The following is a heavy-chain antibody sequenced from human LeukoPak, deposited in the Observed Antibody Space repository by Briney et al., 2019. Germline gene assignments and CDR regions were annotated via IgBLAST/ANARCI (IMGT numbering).Heavy chain of an antibody. Sequence: ETLSLTCTVSGGSISSYYWSWIRQPPGKGLEWIGYIYYSGSTNYNPSLKSRVTISVDTSKNQFSLKLSSVTAADTAMYYCAGGKQWLAFDYWGQGTLVTVSS. CDR3: AGGKQWLAFDY. CDR2: IYYSGST. D-gene: IGHD6-19*01. CDR1: GGSISSYY. V-gene: IGHV4-59*01. J-gene: IGHJ4*02.